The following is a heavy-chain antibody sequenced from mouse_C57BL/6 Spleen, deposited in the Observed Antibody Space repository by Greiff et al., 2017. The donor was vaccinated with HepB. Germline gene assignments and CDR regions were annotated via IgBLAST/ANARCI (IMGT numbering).Heavy chain of an antibody. CDR1: GYAFSSSW. CDR3: ARGDYYGSRGYFDY. V-gene: IGHV1-82*01. J-gene: IGHJ2*01. CDR2: IYPGDGDT. D-gene: IGHD1-1*01. Sequence: VKLLESGPELVKPGASVKISCKASGYAFSSSWMNWVKQRPGKGLEWIGRIYPGDGDTNYNGKFKGKATLTADKSSSTAYMQLSSLTSEDSAVYFCARGDYYGSRGYFDYWGQGTTLTVSS.